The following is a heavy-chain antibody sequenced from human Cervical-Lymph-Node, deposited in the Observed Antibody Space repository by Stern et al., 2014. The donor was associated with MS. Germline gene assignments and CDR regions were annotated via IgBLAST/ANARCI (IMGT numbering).Heavy chain of an antibody. CDR2: INHDGSKR. CDR1: RFAFSSFA. CDR3: ASGSSAWEPFGMDV. Sequence: QVQLVQSGGGVVHPGRSLRLSCAASRFAFSSFAMHWVRQAPGKGLEWVAIINHDGSKRNYADSVKGRFTVSRDNSKNTVSLEMNSLRAEDTAVYYCASGSSAWEPFGMDVWGQGTTVIVSS. D-gene: IGHD2-2*01. J-gene: IGHJ6*02. V-gene: IGHV3-33*08.